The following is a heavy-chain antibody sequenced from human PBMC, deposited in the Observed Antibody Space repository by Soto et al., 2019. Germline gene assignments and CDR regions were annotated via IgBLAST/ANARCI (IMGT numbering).Heavy chain of an antibody. J-gene: IGHJ5*02. CDR2: IIPIFGTA. D-gene: IGHD3-9*01. V-gene: IGHV1-69*13. Sequence: GASVKVSCKASGGTFSSYAISWVRQAPGQGLEWMGGIIPIFGTANYAQKFQGRVTITADESTSTAYMELSSLRSEDTAVYYCARGGNYDILTAFDTWGQGTMVTVSS. CDR3: ARGGNYDILTAFDT. CDR1: GGTFSSYA.